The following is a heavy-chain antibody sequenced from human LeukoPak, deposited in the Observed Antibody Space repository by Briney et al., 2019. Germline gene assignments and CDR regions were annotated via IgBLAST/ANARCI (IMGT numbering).Heavy chain of an antibody. CDR1: GFTFSSYG. J-gene: IGHJ4*02. Sequence: PGGSLRLSCVASGFTFSSYGMHWVRQAPGKGLEWVSFIRYDGSNKYYADSVKGRFIISRDNSKNTLYLQMSSVRAEDTAVYYCANENGGPDYWGQGTLVTVSS. CDR3: ANENGGPDY. D-gene: IGHD3-10*01. CDR2: IRYDGSNK. V-gene: IGHV3-30*02.